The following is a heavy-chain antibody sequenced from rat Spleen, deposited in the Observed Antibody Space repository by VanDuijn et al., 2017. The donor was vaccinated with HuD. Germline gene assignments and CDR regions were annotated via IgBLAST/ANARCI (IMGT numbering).Heavy chain of an antibody. CDR3: TTGWVMDA. J-gene: IGHJ4*01. D-gene: IGHD1-12*02. CDR2: IRNDGGST. Sequence: EVQLVESGGGLVQPGRSLKLSCVASGFTFSNYGMARVRQAPRKGLEWVAYIRNDGGSTYYRDTVKGRFTISRDNAKSTLYLQMDSLRSGDTATYYCTTGWVMDAWGQGASVTVSS. CDR1: GFTFSNYG. V-gene: IGHV5-27*01.